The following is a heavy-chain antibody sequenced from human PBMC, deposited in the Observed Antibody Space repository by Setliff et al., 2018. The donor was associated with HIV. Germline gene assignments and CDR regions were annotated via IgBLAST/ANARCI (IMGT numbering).Heavy chain of an antibody. J-gene: IGHJ5*02. Sequence: KTSETLSLTCTVYGGSFSSASYWGWIRQSPEKGLEWIGSISLSGSTYYNPSLQSRVTISIDMSKNHFSLNLKSVTAADTAIYYCARGLTAPAAAGSWGQGMLVTVSS. V-gene: IGHV4-38-2*02. CDR2: ISLSGST. CDR3: ARGLTAPAAAGS. CDR1: GGSFSSASY. D-gene: IGHD6-13*01.